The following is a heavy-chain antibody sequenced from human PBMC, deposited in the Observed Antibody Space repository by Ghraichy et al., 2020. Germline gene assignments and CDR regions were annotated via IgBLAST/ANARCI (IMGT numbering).Heavy chain of an antibody. CDR1: GFTFDEYP. D-gene: IGHD5/OR15-5a*01. CDR2: ISRKSGRI. V-gene: IGHV3-9*01. CDR3: AKERVSGADFYYGMDV. Sequence: LSLTCAASGFTFDEYPMHWVRQVPEKGLEWVSGISRKSGRIAYADSVKGRFIISRDNAKNSLYLQMNSLRAEDTALYFCAKERVSGADFYYGMDVWGQGTTVTVFS. J-gene: IGHJ6*02.